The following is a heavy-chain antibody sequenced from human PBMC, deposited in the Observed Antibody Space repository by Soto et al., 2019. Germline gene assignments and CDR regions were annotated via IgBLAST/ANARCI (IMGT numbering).Heavy chain of an antibody. V-gene: IGHV3-30-3*01. CDR1: GFTFSSYA. CDR3: ARSEGLDCSGGSCYTGPYLDY. CDR2: ISYDGSNK. D-gene: IGHD2-15*01. J-gene: IGHJ4*02. Sequence: GGSLRLSCAASGFTFSSYAMHWVRQAPGKGLEWVAVISYDGSNKYYADSVKGRFTISRDNSKNTLYLQMNSLRAEDTAVYYCARSEGLDCSGGSCYTGPYLDYWGQGTLVTVSS.